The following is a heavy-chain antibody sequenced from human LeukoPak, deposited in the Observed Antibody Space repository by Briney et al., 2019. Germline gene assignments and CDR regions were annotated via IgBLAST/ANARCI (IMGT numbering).Heavy chain of an antibody. J-gene: IGHJ4*02. D-gene: IGHD3-22*01. CDR3: ARVGAQGIVVVYMSYFDY. CDR1: GGTFSSYA. CDR2: IIPIFGTA. Sequence: ASVKVSCKASGGTFSSYAISWVRQAPGQGLEWMGGIIPIFGTANYAQKFQGRVTITADESTSTAYMELRSLRSDDTAVYYCARVGAQGIVVVYMSYFDYWGQGTLVTVSS. V-gene: IGHV1-69*01.